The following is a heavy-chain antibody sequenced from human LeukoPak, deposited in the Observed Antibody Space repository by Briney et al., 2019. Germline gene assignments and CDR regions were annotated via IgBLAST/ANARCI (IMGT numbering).Heavy chain of an antibody. CDR3: ARGWIEMPTVYFDY. CDR2: ISTYTGNT. J-gene: IGHJ4*02. Sequence: ASVKVSCKASDYPFTSYGISWVRQAPGQGLEWMGWISTYTGNTKYTQKLQGRVTTTADTSTRTAYMELRSLTSDDTAVYYCARGWIEMPTVYFDYWGQGTLVSVSS. V-gene: IGHV1-18*01. CDR1: DYPFTSYG. D-gene: IGHD5-24*01.